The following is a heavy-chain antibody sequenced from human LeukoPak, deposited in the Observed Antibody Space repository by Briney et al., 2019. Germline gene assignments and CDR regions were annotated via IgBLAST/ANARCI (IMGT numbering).Heavy chain of an antibody. CDR1: GFTFSSYA. CDR2: IRYDGTNK. D-gene: IGHD2-2*03. V-gene: IGHV3-30*02. Sequence: PGGSLRLSCAASGFTFSSYAMSWVRQAPGKGLEWVAFIRYDGTNKYYANSVKGRFTISRDNSKNTLYLQMNSLRAEDTAVYYCAKDGSYYYYYYMDVWGKGTTVTVSS. CDR3: AKDGSYYYYYYMDV. J-gene: IGHJ6*03.